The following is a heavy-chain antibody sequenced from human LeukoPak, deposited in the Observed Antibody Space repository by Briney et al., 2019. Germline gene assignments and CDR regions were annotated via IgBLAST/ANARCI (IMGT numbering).Heavy chain of an antibody. J-gene: IGHJ4*02. V-gene: IGHV3-20*04. CDR3: ARKEPYGSGSYSSDY. D-gene: IGHD3-10*01. Sequence: GGSLRLSCAAPGFTFDDYGMSWVRQAPGKGLEWVSGINWNGGSTGYADSVKGRFTISRDNAKNSLYLQMNSLRAEDTALYYCARKEPYGSGSYSSDYWGQGTLVTVSS. CDR2: INWNGGST. CDR1: GFTFDDYG.